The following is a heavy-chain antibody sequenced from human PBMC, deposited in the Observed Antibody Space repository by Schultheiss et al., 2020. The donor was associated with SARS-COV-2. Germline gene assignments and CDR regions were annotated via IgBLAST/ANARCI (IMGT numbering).Heavy chain of an antibody. J-gene: IGHJ6*02. CDR3: ARDRKGSIFGVVHHYGMDV. D-gene: IGHD3-3*01. CDR1: GFTFSSYG. CDR2: IWYDGSNK. Sequence: GGSLRLSCAASGFTFSSYGMHWVRQAPGKGLEWVAVIWYDGSNKYYADSVKGRFTISRDNKNTLYLQMNSLRAEDTAVYYCARDRKGSIFGVVHHYGMDVWGQGTTVTVSS. V-gene: IGHV3-33*01.